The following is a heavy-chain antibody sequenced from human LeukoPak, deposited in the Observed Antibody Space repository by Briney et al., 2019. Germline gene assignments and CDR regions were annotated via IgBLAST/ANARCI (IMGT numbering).Heavy chain of an antibody. CDR3: AKDFPSDPFHH. CDR1: GFTFSSYW. J-gene: IGHJ1*01. V-gene: IGHV3-7*01. CDR2: IKKDGSEK. Sequence: GGSLRLSCAPSGFTFSSYWMSWVRQAPGKGLEWVANIKKDGSEKYYVDSVKGRFTISRDNAKTSLYLQMNSLRAEDTAVYYSAKDFPSDPFHHWGQGTLVTVSS.